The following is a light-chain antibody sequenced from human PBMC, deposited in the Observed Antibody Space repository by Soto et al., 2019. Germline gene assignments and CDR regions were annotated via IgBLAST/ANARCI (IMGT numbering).Light chain of an antibody. CDR2: GDN. J-gene: IGLJ1*01. CDR3: ASWDNSLNGLYV. V-gene: IGLV1-44*01. Sequence: QSVLTQPRSASGTPGQRVSISCSGSSSNIGSHPVNWYQQLPGTAPKLLLYGDNQRPSGVPDRFSGSKSGTSASLAISGLQSEDEAHYYCASWDNSLNGLYVFGTGTKVTVL. CDR1: SSNIGSHP.